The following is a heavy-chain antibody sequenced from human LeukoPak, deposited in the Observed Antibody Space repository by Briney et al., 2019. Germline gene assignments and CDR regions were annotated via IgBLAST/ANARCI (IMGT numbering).Heavy chain of an antibody. V-gene: IGHV1-46*01. D-gene: IGHD5-24*01. CDR3: AREEMATGGVDY. CDR2: INPSGGST. J-gene: IGHJ4*02. Sequence: AAVKVSFKASGYTFPRYYMHWVRQAAGRGREGMGIINPSGGSTSYAQKFQGRVTMTRDTSTSTVYMELSSLRSEDTAVYYCAREEMATGGVDYWGQGTLVTVSS. CDR1: GYTFPRYY.